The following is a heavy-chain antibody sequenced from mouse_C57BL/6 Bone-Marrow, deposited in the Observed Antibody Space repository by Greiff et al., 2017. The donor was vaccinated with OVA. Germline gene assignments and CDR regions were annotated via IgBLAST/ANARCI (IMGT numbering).Heavy chain of an antibody. CDR2: INPYNGDT. CDR1: GYSFTGYF. Sequence: VQLKESGPELVKPGDSVKISCKASGYSFTGYFMNWVMQSHGKSLEWIGRINPYNGDTFYNQKFKGKATLTVDKSSSTAHMQLRSLTSEDSVVYYCARSSYYYGSTWFAYWGQGALVTVSA. J-gene: IGHJ3*01. CDR3: ARSSYYYGSTWFAY. V-gene: IGHV1-20*01. D-gene: IGHD1-1*01.